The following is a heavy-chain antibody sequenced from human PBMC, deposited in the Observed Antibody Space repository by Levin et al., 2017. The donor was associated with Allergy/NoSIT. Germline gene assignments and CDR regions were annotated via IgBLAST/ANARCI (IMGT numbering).Heavy chain of an antibody. D-gene: IGHD3-22*01. CDR2: ISAYNGNT. V-gene: IGHV1-18*01. CDR3: ARSLEYYYDSSGHGFYYGMDV. CDR1: GYTFTSYG. Sequence: ASVKVSCKASGYTFTSYGISWVRQAPGQGLEWMGWISAYNGNTNYAQKLQGRVTMTTDTSTSTAYMELRSLRSDDTAVYYCARSLEYYYDSSGHGFYYGMDVWGQGTTVTVSS. J-gene: IGHJ6*02.